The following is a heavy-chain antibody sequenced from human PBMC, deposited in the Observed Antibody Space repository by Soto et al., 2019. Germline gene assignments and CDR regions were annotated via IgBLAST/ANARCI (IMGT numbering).Heavy chain of an antibody. J-gene: IGHJ6*04. CDR1: GGSFSGYY. CDR3: ARGQGYYFYGMDV. V-gene: IGHV4-34*01. CDR2: INHSGST. Sequence: QVQLQQWGAGLLKPSETLSLTCAVHGGSFSGYYWSWIRQPPGKGLEWIGEINHSGSTNYNPSLRSRVTIAVDTSKGQFSLKLSSVTAADTAVYYCARGQGYYFYGMDVWGAGTTVTVSS.